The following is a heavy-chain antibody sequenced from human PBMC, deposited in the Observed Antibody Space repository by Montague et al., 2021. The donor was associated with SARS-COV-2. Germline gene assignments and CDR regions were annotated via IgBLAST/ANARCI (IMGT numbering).Heavy chain of an antibody. CDR1: GGSISNYF. J-gene: IGHJ6*02. Sequence: SETLSLTCSVSGGSISNYFWSWIRQTPGKGLEWIGYIYNGGSIDYNPSLKSRVTISVDTSKNQFSVKLSSVTAADTAVYYCAQTGGGAYYYPMDVWGQGTTVTVSS. V-gene: IGHV4-59*01. CDR3: AQTGGGAYYYPMDV. CDR2: IYNGGSI. D-gene: IGHD1-14*01.